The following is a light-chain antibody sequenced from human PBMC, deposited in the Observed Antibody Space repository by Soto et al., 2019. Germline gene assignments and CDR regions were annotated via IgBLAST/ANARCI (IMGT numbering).Light chain of an antibody. CDR3: QQYHDWPPYT. J-gene: IGKJ2*01. CDR2: RAS. Sequence: EIVLTQSPGTLSLSPGERATLSCRASQSVSSSYLAWYQQKPGQAPRLLIYRASTMATGIPARFSGSGSGTEFTLTISSLQSEDFAVYYCQQYHDWPPYTFGQGTKVDI. V-gene: IGKV3-15*01. CDR1: QSVSSSY.